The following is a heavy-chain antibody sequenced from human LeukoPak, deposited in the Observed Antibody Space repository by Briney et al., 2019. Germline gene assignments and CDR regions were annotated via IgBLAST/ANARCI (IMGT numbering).Heavy chain of an antibody. Sequence: PSETPSLTCTVSGASIISGNYFWGWVRQPPGKRLEWIGSWHHSGITDYNPSLKSRVTIVADTSKNQFSLKLASVAAADSAVYFCARQYEFWGQGTLVTVSS. CDR1: GASIISGNYF. J-gene: IGHJ4*02. CDR2: WHHSGIT. D-gene: IGHD3-10*01. CDR3: ARQYEF. V-gene: IGHV4-39*01.